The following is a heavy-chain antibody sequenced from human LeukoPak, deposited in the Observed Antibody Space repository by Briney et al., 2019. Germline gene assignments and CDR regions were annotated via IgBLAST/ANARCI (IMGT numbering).Heavy chain of an antibody. V-gene: IGHV3-74*01. Sequence: QPGGSLRLSCAASGFTFSTYWMHWVRQAPGKGLVWVSRINSDGSDASYADSVKGRFTISRDNAKNTLYLQMNSLRAEDTAVYYCARKFYLHSDNYDSGNWGQGTLVTVSS. J-gene: IGHJ4*02. CDR3: ARKFYLHSDNYDSGN. CDR1: GFTFSTYW. D-gene: IGHD3-16*01. CDR2: INSDGSDA.